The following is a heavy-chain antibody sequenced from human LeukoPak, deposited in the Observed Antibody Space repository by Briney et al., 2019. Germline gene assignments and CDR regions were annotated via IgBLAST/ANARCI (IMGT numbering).Heavy chain of an antibody. CDR1: GGSISSSSYY. CDR3: ETNLGYCSSPSCYSPYYYGMDV. Sequence: SETLSLTCTVSGGSISSSSYYWGWIRQPPGKGLEWIGSIYYSGSTYYNPSLKSRVTISVDTSKTQSSLKLSSVTDADTAVYYCETNLGYCSSPSCYSPYYYGMDVWGQGTTVTVSS. J-gene: IGHJ6*02. D-gene: IGHD2-2*01. CDR2: IYYSGST. V-gene: IGHV4-39*07.